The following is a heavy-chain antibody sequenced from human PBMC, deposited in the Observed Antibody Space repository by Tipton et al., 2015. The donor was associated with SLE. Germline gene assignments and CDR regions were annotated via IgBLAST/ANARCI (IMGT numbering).Heavy chain of an antibody. Sequence: TLPLTCAVYGGSFSGYYWSWIRQPPGKGLEWIGEINHSGSTNYNPSLKSRVTISVDTSKNQFSLKLSSVTAADTAVYYCARANIVVVPAALDYWGQGTLVTVSS. V-gene: IGHV4-34*01. D-gene: IGHD2-2*01. CDR3: ARANIVVVPAALDY. CDR1: GGSFSGYY. J-gene: IGHJ4*02. CDR2: INHSGST.